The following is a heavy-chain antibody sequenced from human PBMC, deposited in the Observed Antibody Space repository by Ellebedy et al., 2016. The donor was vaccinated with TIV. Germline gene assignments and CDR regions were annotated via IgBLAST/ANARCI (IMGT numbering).Heavy chain of an antibody. Sequence: GESPKISCAASGFTFSNAWISWVRQAPGKGLEWVGRIKSKTDGGTTDYAAPVKGRFTISRDDSKTTLYLQMNSLKTEDTAVYYCTSYYRYYYDSKGPWGWGQGTLVTVSS. V-gene: IGHV3-15*01. CDR2: IKSKTDGGTT. CDR1: GFTFSNAW. CDR3: TSYYRYYYDSKGPWG. J-gene: IGHJ4*02. D-gene: IGHD3-22*01.